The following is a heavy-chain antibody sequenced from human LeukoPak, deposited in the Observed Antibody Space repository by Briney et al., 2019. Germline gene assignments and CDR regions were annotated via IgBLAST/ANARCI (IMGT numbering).Heavy chain of an antibody. Sequence: SQTLSLTCAISGDSVSSNSAAWNWIRQSPLRGLEWLGRTYYRSKWYNDYAVSVKSRITINPDTSKNQFSLQLNSVTPEDTAVYYCARGEYYDSSGYYAPFDYWGQGTLVTVSS. CDR3: ARGEYYDSSGYYAPFDY. V-gene: IGHV6-1*01. J-gene: IGHJ4*02. CDR2: TYYRSKWYN. CDR1: GDSVSSNSAA. D-gene: IGHD3-22*01.